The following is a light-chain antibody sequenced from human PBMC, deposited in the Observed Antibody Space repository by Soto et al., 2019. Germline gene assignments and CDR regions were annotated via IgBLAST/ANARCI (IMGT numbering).Light chain of an antibody. Sequence: QSALTQPPSASGSPGQSVTISCTGTSSDIGAYIYVSWYQQHPGKAPKLMISEVGRRPSGVPERFSGSKSGNTASLTVSGLQAEDEADYYCSSYAGSNNFVFGTGTKVTVL. J-gene: IGLJ1*01. V-gene: IGLV2-8*01. CDR3: SSYAGSNNFV. CDR1: SSDIGAYIY. CDR2: EVG.